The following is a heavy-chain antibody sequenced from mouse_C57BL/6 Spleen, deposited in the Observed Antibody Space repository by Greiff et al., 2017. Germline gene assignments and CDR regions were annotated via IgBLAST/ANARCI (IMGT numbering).Heavy chain of an antibody. CDR1: GYAFSSSW. J-gene: IGHJ1*03. Sequence: VQLQQSGPELVKPGASVKISCKASGYAFSSSWMNWVKQRPGKGLEWIGRIYPGDGDTNYNGKFKGKATLTADKSSSTAYMQLSSLTSEDSAVYFGARRGGSSYVGDFEVWGTGTTVTVAS. D-gene: IGHD1-1*01. CDR2: IYPGDGDT. V-gene: IGHV1-82*01. CDR3: ARRGGSSYVGDFEV.